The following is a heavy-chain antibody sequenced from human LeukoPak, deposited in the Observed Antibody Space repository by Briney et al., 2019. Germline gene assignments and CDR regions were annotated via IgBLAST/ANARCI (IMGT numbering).Heavy chain of an antibody. CDR2: INHSGST. Sequence: SETLSLTCAVYGGSFSGYYWSWIRQPPGKGLEWIGEINHSGSTNYNPSLKSRVTISVDTSKNQFSLKLSSVPAPDTAVYYCAHPNYYRKTYDYWGQGTLVTVS. V-gene: IGHV4-34*01. D-gene: IGHD3-22*01. CDR3: AHPNYYRKTYDY. J-gene: IGHJ4*02. CDR1: GGSFSGYY.